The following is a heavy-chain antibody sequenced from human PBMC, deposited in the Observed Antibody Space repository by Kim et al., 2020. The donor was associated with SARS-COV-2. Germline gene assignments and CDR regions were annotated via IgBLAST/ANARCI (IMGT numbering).Heavy chain of an antibody. CDR3: ARDYYDSSGYYSLFGY. V-gene: IGHV1-2*02. CDR1: GYTFTGYY. Sequence: ASVKVSCKASGYTFTGYYMHWVRQAPGQGLEWMGWINPNSGGTNYAQKFQGRVTMTRDTSISTAYMELSRLRSDDTAVYYCARDYYDSSGYYSLFGYWGQGTLVTVSS. J-gene: IGHJ4*02. D-gene: IGHD3-22*01. CDR2: INPNSGGT.